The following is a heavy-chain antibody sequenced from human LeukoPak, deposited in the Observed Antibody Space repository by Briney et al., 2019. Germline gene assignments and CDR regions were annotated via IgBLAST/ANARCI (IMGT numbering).Heavy chain of an antibody. Sequence: SETLSLTCSVSGDSIRNSGYYWGWIRQPPGKGLEWIGEINHSGSTNYNPSLKSRVTISVDTSKNQFSLKLSSVTAADTAVYYCARHPYSSGWYNYWGQGTLVTVSS. CDR2: INHSGST. V-gene: IGHV4-39*01. CDR3: ARHPYSSGWYNY. D-gene: IGHD6-19*01. CDR1: GDSIRNSGYY. J-gene: IGHJ4*02.